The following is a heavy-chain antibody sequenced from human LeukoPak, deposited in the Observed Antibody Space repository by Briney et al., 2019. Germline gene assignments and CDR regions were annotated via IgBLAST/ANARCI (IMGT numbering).Heavy chain of an antibody. Sequence: GGSLRLSCAASGFTVSSNYMSWVRQAPGKGLEWVSVIYSGGSTYYADSVKGRFTISRDNSKNTLYLQMNSLRAEDTAVYYCARGETYYDFWSGYSREYYFDYWGQGTLVTVSS. V-gene: IGHV3-53*01. D-gene: IGHD3-3*01. J-gene: IGHJ4*02. CDR2: IYSGGST. CDR1: GFTVSSNY. CDR3: ARGETYYDFWSGYSREYYFDY.